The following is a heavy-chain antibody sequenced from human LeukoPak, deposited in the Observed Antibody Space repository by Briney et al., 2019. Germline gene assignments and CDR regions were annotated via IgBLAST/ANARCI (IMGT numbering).Heavy chain of an antibody. J-gene: IGHJ4*02. Sequence: GGSLRLSCAASGYYWMHWVRQAPGKGLVWVSHINSDGSCTSYADSVKGRFTISKDNAKNTVYLQMNNLRAEDTAVYYCVSFYETYWGRGPLVTVSS. CDR1: GYYW. CDR2: INSDGSCT. D-gene: IGHD2-2*01. V-gene: IGHV3-74*01. CDR3: VSFYETY.